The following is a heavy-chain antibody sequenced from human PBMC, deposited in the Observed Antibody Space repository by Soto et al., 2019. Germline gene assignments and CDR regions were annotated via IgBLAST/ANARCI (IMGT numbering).Heavy chain of an antibody. V-gene: IGHV5-10-1*01. CDR3: ARGLGYYGSGSYYNFIPPFDGMDV. D-gene: IGHD3-10*01. Sequence: SWIRQRPGKGLEWIGRIHYSDSYTNYSPSFQGHVTISADKSISTAYLQWSSLKASDTAMYYCARGLGYYGSGSYYNFIPPFDGMDVWGQGTTVTVSS. CDR2: IHYSDSYT. J-gene: IGHJ6*02.